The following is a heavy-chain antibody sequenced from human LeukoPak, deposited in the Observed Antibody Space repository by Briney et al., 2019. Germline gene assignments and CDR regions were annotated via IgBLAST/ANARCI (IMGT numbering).Heavy chain of an antibody. CDR3: ARRTGIAAHYFDY. V-gene: IGHV1-2*02. Sequence: GPVKVSCKASGYTFTGYYVHWVRQAPGQGLEWMGWINPNSGGTNYAQKFQGRVTMTRDTSISTAYMELSRLRSDDTAVYYCARRTGIAAHYFDYWGQGTLVTVSS. CDR2: INPNSGGT. J-gene: IGHJ4*02. CDR1: GYTFTGYY. D-gene: IGHD6-13*01.